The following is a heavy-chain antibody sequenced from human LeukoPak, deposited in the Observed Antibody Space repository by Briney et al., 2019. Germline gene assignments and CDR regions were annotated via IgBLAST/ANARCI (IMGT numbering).Heavy chain of an antibody. CDR3: AKCSAGYYNDAFDI. D-gene: IGHD3-10*02. J-gene: IGHJ3*02. Sequence: GGSLRLSCAASGFTFDNYAMNWVRQAPGKGLEWVSYISGGGAKRHYSDSVKGRFTISRDNPENTLYLQINNLRAEDTAMYYCAKCSAGYYNDAFDIWGRGTMVTVSS. V-gene: IGHV3-23*01. CDR2: ISGGGAKR. CDR1: GFTFDNYA.